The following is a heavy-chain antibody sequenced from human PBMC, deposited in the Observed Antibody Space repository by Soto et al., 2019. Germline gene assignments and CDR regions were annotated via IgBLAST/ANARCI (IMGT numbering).Heavy chain of an antibody. CDR3: ARVEVGQLGPFYYFDY. CDR1: GGTFSSYA. J-gene: IGHJ4*02. V-gene: IGHV1-69*13. Sequence: ASVKVSCKASGGTFSSYAISWVRQAPGQGLEWMGGIIPIFGTANYAQKFQGRVTITADESTSTAYMELSSLRSEDTAVYYCARVEVGQLGPFYYFDYWGQGTLVTVSS. CDR2: IIPIFGTA. D-gene: IGHD6-13*01.